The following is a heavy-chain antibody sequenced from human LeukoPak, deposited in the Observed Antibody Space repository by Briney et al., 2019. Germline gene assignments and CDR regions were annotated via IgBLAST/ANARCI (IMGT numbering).Heavy chain of an antibody. CDR1: GDSINSYL. Sequence: SETLSLTCTVSGDSINSYLWSWIRQPAGKGLEWIGRVYTSGSTNYNPSLKSRVTMSVDTSKNYVSLKLSSVTAADTAVYYCARDSCSGVMCRDNWFDSWGQGTLVTVSS. J-gene: IGHJ5*01. CDR3: ARDSCSGVMCRDNWFDS. V-gene: IGHV4-4*07. D-gene: IGHD2-15*01. CDR2: VYTSGST.